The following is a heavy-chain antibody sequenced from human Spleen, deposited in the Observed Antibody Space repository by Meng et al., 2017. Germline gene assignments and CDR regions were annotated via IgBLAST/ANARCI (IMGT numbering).Heavy chain of an antibody. CDR1: GDSISSGGYY. D-gene: IGHD6-19*01. V-gene: IGHV4-31*01. J-gene: IGHJ4*02. Sequence: QVQLQESGPGLVTPQQPLSLTCTVSGDSISSGGYYWSWIRQHPGKGLEWIGYIYYSGSTYYNPSLKSLVTMSVDTSKNQFSLNLSSVTAADTAVYYCARGIAVAGTNPPFDYWGQGTLVTVSS. CDR2: IYYSGST. CDR3: ARGIAVAGTNPPFDY.